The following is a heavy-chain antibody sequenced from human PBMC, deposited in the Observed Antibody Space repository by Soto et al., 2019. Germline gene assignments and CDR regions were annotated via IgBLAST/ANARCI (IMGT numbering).Heavy chain of an antibody. CDR2: ISAYNGNT. D-gene: IGHD3-3*01. Sequence: GAAVKVSCKASGYTFTSYGISWVRQAPGQGLEWMGWISAYNGNTNYAQKLQGRVTMTTDTSTSTAYMELRSLRSDDTAVYYCARCGAEAYYDFWSGYYIDYWGQGTLVTVSS. CDR1: GYTFTSYG. J-gene: IGHJ4*02. CDR3: ARCGAEAYYDFWSGYYIDY. V-gene: IGHV1-18*01.